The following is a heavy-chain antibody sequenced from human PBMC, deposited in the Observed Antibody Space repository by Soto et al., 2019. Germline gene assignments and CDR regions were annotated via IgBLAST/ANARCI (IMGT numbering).Heavy chain of an antibody. CDR2: MNPNSGNT. D-gene: IGHD6-13*01. CDR3: ARERSAAGTGWFDP. CDR1: GYTFTSYD. J-gene: IGHJ5*02. V-gene: IGHV1-8*01. Sequence: QVQLVQSGAEVKKPGASVKVSCKASGYTFTSYDINWVRQATGQGLEWMGWMNPNSGNTGYAQKLQGRVTMTRHTSISTAYMELSSLRSEDTAVYYCARERSAAGTGWFDPWGQGTLVTVSS.